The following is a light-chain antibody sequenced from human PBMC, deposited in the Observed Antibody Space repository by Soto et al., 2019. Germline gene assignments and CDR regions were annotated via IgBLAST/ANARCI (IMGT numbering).Light chain of an antibody. V-gene: IGKV1-5*01. CDR3: HTYNSYSLHT. J-gene: IGKJ2*01. Sequence: DIQMTQSPSTLSASVGDRVTMTCRASQSIRSWLAWYQQKPGKAPKLLIYDASSLESGVPSRFSGRGSGTEFTLTISSLQPDDCATYYCHTYNSYSLHTFGQGTKVDIK. CDR1: QSIRSW. CDR2: DAS.